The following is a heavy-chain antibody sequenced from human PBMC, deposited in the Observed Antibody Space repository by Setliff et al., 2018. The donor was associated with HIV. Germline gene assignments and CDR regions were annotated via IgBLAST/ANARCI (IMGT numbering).Heavy chain of an antibody. CDR2: ISYDGSNR. CDR1: GFTFSSYA. CDR3: AREIGITMIPISHYYYYMDV. J-gene: IGHJ6*03. V-gene: IGHV3-30*04. Sequence: SLRLSCAASGFTFSSYAMHWVRQAPGKGLEWVAVISYDGSNRYYADSVKGRFTISRDNSKNTLYLQINSLRTEDTAMYYCAREIGITMIPISHYYYYMDVWGKGTTVTVSS. D-gene: IGHD3-22*01.